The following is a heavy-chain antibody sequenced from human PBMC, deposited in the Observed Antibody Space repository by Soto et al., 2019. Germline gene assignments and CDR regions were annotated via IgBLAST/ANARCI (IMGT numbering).Heavy chain of an antibody. Sequence: QGQLVQSGAEVKKPGASVKVSCKASGYTFSSYAISWMRQAPGQGLEWMGWISAYNGNTNYAQKLQARVTMTTDTSTSIAYMEMRSLRSDDTAVYYCARDPPPPDYWGQGTLVTVSS. CDR1: GYTFSSYA. J-gene: IGHJ4*02. V-gene: IGHV1-18*01. CDR3: ARDPPPPDY. CDR2: ISAYNGNT.